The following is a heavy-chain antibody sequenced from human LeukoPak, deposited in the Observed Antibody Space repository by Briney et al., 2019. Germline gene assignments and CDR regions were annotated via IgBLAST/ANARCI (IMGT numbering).Heavy chain of an antibody. CDR1: GGSTSSYY. V-gene: IGHV4-59*12. J-gene: IGHJ3*02. CDR3: ARLGALHDAFDI. D-gene: IGHD3-16*01. Sequence: SETLSLTCTVSGGSTSSYYWSWIRQPPGRGLEWIGNIHYSGSTKYNPSLKSRVTISADTSKNQFSLKVTSVTAADTAVYYCARLGALHDAFDIWGQGTMVTVSS. CDR2: IHYSGST.